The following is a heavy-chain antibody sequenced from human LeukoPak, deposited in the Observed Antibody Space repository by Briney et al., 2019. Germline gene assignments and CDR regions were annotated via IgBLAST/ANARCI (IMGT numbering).Heavy chain of an antibody. D-gene: IGHD1-14*01. V-gene: IGHV4-31*03. CDR3: ARGSRIAGWFDP. J-gene: IGHJ5*02. Sequence: SETLSLTCTVSGGSISSGGYHWSWIRQHPGKGLEWIGYIYYSGSTYYNPSLKSRVTISVDTSKNQFSLKLSSVTAADTAVYYCARGSRIAGWFDPWGQGTLVTVSS. CDR1: GGSISSGGYH. CDR2: IYYSGST.